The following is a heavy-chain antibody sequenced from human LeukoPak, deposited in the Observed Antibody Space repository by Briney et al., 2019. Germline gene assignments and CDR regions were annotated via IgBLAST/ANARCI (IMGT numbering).Heavy chain of an antibody. CDR1: GFTFSSYG. Sequence: GGSLRLSCAASGFTFSSYGMHWVRQAPGKGLEWVAVISYDGSNKYYADSVKGRFTISRDNSKNTLYLQMNSLRAEDTAVYYCARDSGIYGDYYYYGMDVWGQGTTVTVSS. CDR2: ISYDGSNK. D-gene: IGHD4-17*01. CDR3: ARDSGIYGDYYYYGMDV. V-gene: IGHV3-30*03. J-gene: IGHJ6*02.